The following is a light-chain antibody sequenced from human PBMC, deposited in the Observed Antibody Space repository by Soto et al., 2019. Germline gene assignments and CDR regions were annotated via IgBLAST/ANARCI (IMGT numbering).Light chain of an antibody. J-gene: IGKJ1*01. CDR1: QSVSSN. Sequence: EIVMTQSPATLSVSPGERATLSCRASQSVSSNLAWYQQKPGQAPGLLFYGASTRATGIPARFSGSGSGTEFTLTISSLQSEDFAVYYCQQYNNWPTWTFGQGTKVDIK. CDR3: QQYNNWPTWT. V-gene: IGKV3-15*01. CDR2: GAS.